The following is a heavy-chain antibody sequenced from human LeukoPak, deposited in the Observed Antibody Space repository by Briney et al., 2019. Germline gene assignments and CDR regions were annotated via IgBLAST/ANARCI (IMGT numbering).Heavy chain of an antibody. CDR3: ATGCSGGSCYSFISRLTYYYYYGMDV. CDR1: GGTFSSFA. CDR2: ITPIFGTA. Sequence: SVKVSCKASGGTFSSFAISWVRQAPGQGLEWMGGITPIFGTANYAQKFQGRVTITADESTSTAYMELSSLRSEDTAVYYCATGCSGGSCYSFISRLTYYYYYGMDVWGQGTTVTASS. J-gene: IGHJ6*02. D-gene: IGHD2-15*01. V-gene: IGHV1-69*13.